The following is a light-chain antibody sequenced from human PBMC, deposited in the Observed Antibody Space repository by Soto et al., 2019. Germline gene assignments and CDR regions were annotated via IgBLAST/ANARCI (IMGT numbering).Light chain of an antibody. CDR1: SSYVGGYNY. Sequence: QSVLTQPASVSGSPGQSITISCTGTSSYVGGYNYVSWYQQHPGKAPKLMIYDVSNRPSGVSNRFSGSKSGNTASLTISGLQAEDEADYCCSSYTSSSTYVFGAGTKATVL. CDR2: DVS. CDR3: SSYTSSSTYV. J-gene: IGLJ1*01. V-gene: IGLV2-14*01.